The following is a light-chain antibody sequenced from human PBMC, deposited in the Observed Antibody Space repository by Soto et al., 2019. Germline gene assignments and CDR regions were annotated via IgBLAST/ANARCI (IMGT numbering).Light chain of an antibody. J-gene: IGKJ5*01. CDR1: QSLT. CDR3: QQYGRSPRT. CDR2: GAS. Sequence: ESVLRQSPGTLSLSPGKRASLSCMASQSLTLCWYQQNPGQAPRLLIFGASHRATGIPDRFSGSGSGTDFTLTISNLVPEDFAVYDCQQYGRSPRTFGQGTRVEIK. V-gene: IGKV3-20*01.